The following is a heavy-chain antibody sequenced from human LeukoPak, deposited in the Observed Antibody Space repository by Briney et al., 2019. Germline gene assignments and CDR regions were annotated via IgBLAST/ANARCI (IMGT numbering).Heavy chain of an antibody. CDR2: IYYSGST. CDR1: GGSISSSSYY. D-gene: IGHD3-10*01. J-gene: IGHJ6*03. V-gene: IGHV4-39*07. CDR3: ARDLWITMVRGVHLGYYMDV. Sequence: SETLSLTCTVSGGSISSSSYYWGWIRQPPGKGLEWIGSIYYSGSTYYNPSLKSRVTISVDTSKNQFSLKLSSVTAADTAVYYCARDLWITMVRGVHLGYYMDVWGKGTTVTVSS.